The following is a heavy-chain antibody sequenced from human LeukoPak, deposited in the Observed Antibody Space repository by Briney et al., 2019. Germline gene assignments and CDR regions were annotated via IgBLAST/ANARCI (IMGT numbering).Heavy chain of an antibody. CDR1: GGSISSSSYS. CDR2: IYYSGST. J-gene: IGHJ4*02. D-gene: IGHD3-16*01. CDR3: ARLPVSYDYVWGSWDYFDY. Sequence: SETLSLTCTVSGGSISSSSYSWGWIRQPPGKGLEWIGSIYYSGSTYYNPSLKSRVTISVDTSKNQFSLKLSSVTAADTAVYYCARLPVSYDYVWGSWDYFDYWGQGTLVTVSS. V-gene: IGHV4-39*01.